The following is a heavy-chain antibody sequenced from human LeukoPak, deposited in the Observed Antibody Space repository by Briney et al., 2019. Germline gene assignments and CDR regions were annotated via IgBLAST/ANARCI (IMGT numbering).Heavy chain of an antibody. Sequence: GGSLRLSCAASRFTFSSYNMHWVRQAPGKGLEWVSSISSSSTHIYYADFLKGRSTISRDNAKNSLYLQVNSLRAEDTSVYYCARSASSSWYGLDVWGQGTTVTVSS. CDR2: ISSSSTHI. D-gene: IGHD6-13*01. J-gene: IGHJ6*02. V-gene: IGHV3-21*01. CDR1: RFTFSSYN. CDR3: ARSASSSWYGLDV.